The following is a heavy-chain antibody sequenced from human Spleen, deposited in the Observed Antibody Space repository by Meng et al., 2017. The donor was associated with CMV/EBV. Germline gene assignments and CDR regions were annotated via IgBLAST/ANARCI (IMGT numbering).Heavy chain of an antibody. CDR2: IYYSGST. CDR1: DGAISSGDYY. D-gene: IGHD3-3*01. Sequence: DGAISSGDYYWSWIRQPPGKGLEWIGYIYYSGSTYYNPSLKSRVIISVDMSKNQFSLKLSSVTAADTAVYYCARVRVRFTLNWFDPWGQGTLVTVSS. V-gene: IGHV4-30-4*08. J-gene: IGHJ5*02. CDR3: ARVRVRFTLNWFDP.